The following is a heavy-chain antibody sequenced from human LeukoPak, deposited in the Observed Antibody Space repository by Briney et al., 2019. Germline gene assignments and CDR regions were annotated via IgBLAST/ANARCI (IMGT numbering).Heavy chain of an antibody. D-gene: IGHD3-3*01. J-gene: IGHJ4*02. CDR3: ARGPRGPARDLDY. V-gene: IGHV4-34*01. CDR1: GGSFSGYY. CDR2: INHSGST. Sequence: SETLSLICAVYGGSFSGYYWSWIRQPPGKGLEWIGEINHSGSTNYNPSLKSRVTISVDTSKNLFSLKLSSVTAADTAVYYCARGPRGPARDLDYWGQGTLVTV.